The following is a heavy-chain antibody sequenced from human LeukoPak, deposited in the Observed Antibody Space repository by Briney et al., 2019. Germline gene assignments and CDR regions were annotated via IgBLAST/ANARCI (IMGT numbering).Heavy chain of an antibody. CDR2: ISGSGGST. D-gene: IGHD2-21*02. V-gene: IGHV3-23*01. CDR1: GFTFSSYA. CDR3: AREVIIVVVTAVPSHDAFDI. Sequence: PGGSLRLSCAASGFTFSSYAMSWVRQAPGKGLEWVSTISGSGGSTYYADSVKGRFTISRDNSKNTLYLQMNSLRAEDTAVYYCAREVIIVVVTAVPSHDAFDIWGQGTMVTVSS. J-gene: IGHJ3*02.